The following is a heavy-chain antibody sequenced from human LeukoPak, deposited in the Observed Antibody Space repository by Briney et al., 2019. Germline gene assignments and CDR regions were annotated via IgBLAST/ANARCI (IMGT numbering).Heavy chain of an antibody. V-gene: IGHV4-30-4*08. D-gene: IGHD5-12*01. CDR3: PSSGYDGIDY. CDR2: IYYSGST. CDR1: GGSISSGDYY. Sequence: SETLSLTCTVSGGSISSGDYYWSWIRQPPGKGLEWIGYIYYSGSTYYNPSLKSRVTISVDTSENQFSLKLSSVTAADTAVYYCPSSGYDGIDYWGQGTLVTVSS. J-gene: IGHJ4*02.